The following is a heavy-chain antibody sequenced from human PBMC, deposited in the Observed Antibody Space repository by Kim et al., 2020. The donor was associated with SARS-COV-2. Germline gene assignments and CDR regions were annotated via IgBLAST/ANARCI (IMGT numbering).Heavy chain of an antibody. D-gene: IGHD6-13*01. V-gene: IGHV3-23*01. CDR2: ISGSGDNT. Sequence: GGSLRLSCAASGVTFSSFAMSWVRQSPGKGLEWVSAISGSGDNTYYADSVKGRFTISRDNSKNTLYLQMNSLRAEDRAVYYCAKDGGAVQHLVFADGMDAWGQGTTVTVSS. CDR3: AKDGGAVQHLVFADGMDA. CDR1: GVTFSSFA. J-gene: IGHJ6*02.